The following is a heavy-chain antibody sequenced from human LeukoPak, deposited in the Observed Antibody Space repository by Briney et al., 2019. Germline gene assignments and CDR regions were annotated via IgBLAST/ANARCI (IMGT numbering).Heavy chain of an antibody. V-gene: IGHV1-2*02. Sequence: ASVKVSCKASGYTFTDYYIQWVRQAPGQGLEWMGWFNPNSGGSDYAQKFQGRVTMTGDTSISSGYMELSRLISDDTAVYYCAREKLRYFEKTGFDSWGKGTLVPVSS. D-gene: IGHD3-9*01. J-gene: IGHJ5*01. CDR3: AREKLRYFEKTGFDS. CDR2: FNPNSGGS. CDR1: GYTFTDYY.